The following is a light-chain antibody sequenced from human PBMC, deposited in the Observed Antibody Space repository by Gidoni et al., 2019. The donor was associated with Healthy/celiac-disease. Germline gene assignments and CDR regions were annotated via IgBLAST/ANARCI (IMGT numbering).Light chain of an antibody. CDR3: QQYNNWTPWVT. V-gene: IGKV3-15*01. CDR2: GAS. CDR1: QSVSSN. J-gene: IGKJ3*01. Sequence: EIVMTQSPATLSVSPGERATLSCRASQSVSSNLDWYQQKPGQATRLLIYGASTRATGIPARFSGSGSGTEFTLTISSRQSEDFAVYYCQQYNNWTPWVTFGHGTKVDIK.